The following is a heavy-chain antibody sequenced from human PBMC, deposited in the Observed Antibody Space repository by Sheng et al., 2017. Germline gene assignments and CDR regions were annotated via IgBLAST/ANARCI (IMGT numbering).Heavy chain of an antibody. CDR1: GGSISSSSYY. Sequence: QLQLQESGPGLVKPSETLSLTCTVSGGSISSSSYYWGWIRQPPGKGLEWIGSIYYSGSTYYNPSLKSRVTISVDTSKNQFSLKLSSVTAADTAVYYCARDLAYYDSSGSTGGIGWFDPWGQGTLVTV. V-gene: IGHV4-39*07. CDR2: IYYSGST. D-gene: IGHD3-22*01. J-gene: IGHJ5*02. CDR3: ARDLAYYDSSGSTGGIGWFDP.